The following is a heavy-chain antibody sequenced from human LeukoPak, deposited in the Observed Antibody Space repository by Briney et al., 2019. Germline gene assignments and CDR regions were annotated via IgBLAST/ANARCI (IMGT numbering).Heavy chain of an antibody. J-gene: IGHJ4*02. D-gene: IGHD5-18*01. CDR3: ARDRTSRGYSYGVDY. Sequence: GSLRLSCTGSGFTFGDYAMSWVRQAPGKGLEWVGSIRRRGYGGTIEYAASVRGRFTISRDDSKSIAYLQMNSLKAEDTAVYYCARDRTSRGYSYGVDYWGQGTLVTVSS. CDR1: GFTFGDYA. V-gene: IGHV3-49*04. CDR2: IRRRGYGGTI.